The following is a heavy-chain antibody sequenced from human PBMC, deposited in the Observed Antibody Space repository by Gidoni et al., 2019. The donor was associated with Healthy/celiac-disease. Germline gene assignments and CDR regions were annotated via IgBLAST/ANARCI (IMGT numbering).Heavy chain of an antibody. J-gene: IGHJ4*02. V-gene: IGHV3-30*18. CDR1: GFTFSSYG. D-gene: IGHD3-22*01. CDR3: AKGKEKGMIVVVIDY. CDR2: RSYDGSNK. Sequence: QVQLVESGGGVVQPGRSLRLSCAASGFTFSSYGMHGVRQAPGKGLEWVAVRSYDGSNKYYADSVKGRFTISRDNSKNTLYLQMNSLRAEDTAVYYCAKGKEKGMIVVVIDYWGQGTLVTVSS.